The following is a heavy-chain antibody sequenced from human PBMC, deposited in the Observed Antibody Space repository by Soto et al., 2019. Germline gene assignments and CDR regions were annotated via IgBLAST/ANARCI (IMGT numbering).Heavy chain of an antibody. D-gene: IGHD2-15*01. CDR2: IIPILGIA. CDR3: ASGASGVVVAATWFDP. CDR1: GGTFSSYT. J-gene: IGHJ5*02. V-gene: IGHV1-69*02. Sequence: QVQLVQSGAEVKKPGSSVKVSCKASGGTFSSYTISWVRQATGQGLEWMGRIIPILGIANYAQKFQGRVTITADKSTSTAYMELSSLRSEDTAVYYCASGASGVVVAATWFDPWGKGTLVTVSS.